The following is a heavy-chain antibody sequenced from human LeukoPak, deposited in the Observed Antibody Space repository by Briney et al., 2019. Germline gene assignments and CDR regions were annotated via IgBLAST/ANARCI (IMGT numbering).Heavy chain of an antibody. V-gene: IGHV3-48*01. CDR1: GFTFSAHT. D-gene: IGHD3-9*01. CDR3: ARGPLYDITGSYGL. J-gene: IGHJ4*02. CDR2: IGSTSITI. Sequence: PGGSLTLSCAASGFTFSAHTMNWDRLAPGKGLEWVSYIGSTSITIYYAQSVEGRFTISRDNGKNSLYLQMSSLTVEDTAVYYCARGPLYDITGSYGLWGQGTLVTVSS.